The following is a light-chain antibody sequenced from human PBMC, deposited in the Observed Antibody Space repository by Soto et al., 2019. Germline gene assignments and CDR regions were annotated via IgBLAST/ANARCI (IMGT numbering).Light chain of an antibody. CDR3: HEYNTWPWT. Sequence: ETVLTQSPATLSVSPGETATLSCTTSQGLNRNLAWYQQKLGQAPRVLIYGASTRAAGIPARLSGSGSGTEFILPISSLQSEDFAVYYCHEYNTWPWTFGQGTKVEIK. CDR2: GAS. CDR1: QGLNRN. J-gene: IGKJ1*01. V-gene: IGKV3-15*01.